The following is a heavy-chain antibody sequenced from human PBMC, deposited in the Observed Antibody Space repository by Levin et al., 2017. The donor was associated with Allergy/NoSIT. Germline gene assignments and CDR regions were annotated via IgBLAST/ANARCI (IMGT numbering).Heavy chain of an antibody. V-gene: IGHV3-30*18. CDR3: AKDGVYGEPDGFDI. J-gene: IGHJ3*02. CDR2: ISYDGSNK. CDR1: GFTFSSYG. D-gene: IGHD4-17*01. Sequence: GGSLRLSCAASGFTFSSYGMHWVRQAPGKGLEWVAVISYDGSNKYYADPVKGRFTISRDNSKNTLYLQMNSLRAEDTAVYYCAKDGVYGEPDGFDIWGQGTMVTVSS.